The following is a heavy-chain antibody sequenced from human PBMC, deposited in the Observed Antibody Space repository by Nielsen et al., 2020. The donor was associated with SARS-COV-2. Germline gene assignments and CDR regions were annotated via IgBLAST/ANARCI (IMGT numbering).Heavy chain of an antibody. D-gene: IGHD1-26*01. CDR1: GYTFTSYA. V-gene: IGHV1-3*01. CDR2: INAGNGNT. Sequence: ASVKVSCKASGYTFTSYAMHWVRRAPGQRLEWMGWINAGNGNTKYSQKFQGRVTITRDTSASTAYMELSSLRSEDTAVYYCARGDTSGSANRGLNAFDIWGQGTMVTVSS. J-gene: IGHJ3*02. CDR3: ARGDTSGSANRGLNAFDI.